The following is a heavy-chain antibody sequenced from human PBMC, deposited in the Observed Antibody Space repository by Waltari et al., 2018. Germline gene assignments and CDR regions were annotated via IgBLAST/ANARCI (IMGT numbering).Heavy chain of an antibody. CDR2: INHSGST. CDR3: ARGLRITMITAGG. D-gene: IGHD3-22*01. J-gene: IGHJ4*02. CDR1: GGSFSGYY. Sequence: QVQLQQWGAGLLKLSETLSLTCAVYGGSFSGYYWSWIRQPPGKGLEWIGEINHSGSTNYNPSLKSRVTISVDTSKNQFSLKLSSVTAADTAVYYCARGLRITMITAGGWGQGTLVTVSS. V-gene: IGHV4-34*01.